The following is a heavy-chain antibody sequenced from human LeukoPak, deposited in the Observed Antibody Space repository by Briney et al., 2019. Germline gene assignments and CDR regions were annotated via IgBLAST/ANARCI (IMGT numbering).Heavy chain of an antibody. D-gene: IGHD3-3*01. CDR3: ARDNWGPYDFWSGYQAPYYFDY. CDR2: IYHSGST. Sequence: SETLSLTCTVSGGSISSGGYYWSWIRQPPGKGLEWIGYIYHSGSTYYNPSLKSRVTISVDRSKNQFSLKLSSVTAADTAVYYCARDNWGPYDFWSGYQAPYYFDYWGQGTLVTVSS. V-gene: IGHV4-30-2*01. J-gene: IGHJ4*02. CDR1: GGSISSGGYY.